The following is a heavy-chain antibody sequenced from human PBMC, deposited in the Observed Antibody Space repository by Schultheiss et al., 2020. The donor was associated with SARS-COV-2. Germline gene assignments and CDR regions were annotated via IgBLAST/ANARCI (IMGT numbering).Heavy chain of an antibody. CDR1: GGSISSGSYY. V-gene: IGHV4-61*01. J-gene: IGHJ4*02. CDR3: AREPYSSGLDY. Sequence: SETLSLTCTVSGGSISSGSYYWSWIRQPPGKGLEWIGRIYASGSTNYNPSLKSRVTISVDTSKNQFSLKLSSVTAADTAVYYCAREPYSSGLDYWGQGTLVTVSS. D-gene: IGHD6-19*01. CDR2: IYASGST.